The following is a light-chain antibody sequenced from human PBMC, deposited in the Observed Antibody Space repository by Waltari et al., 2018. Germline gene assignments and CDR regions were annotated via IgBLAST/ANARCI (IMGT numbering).Light chain of an antibody. V-gene: IGKV3-11*01. CDR1: QRIDTY. CDR2: DAS. CDR3: HQSFDWPRGT. J-gene: IGKJ1*01. Sequence: EIVLTQSPVTLSLSPGEGATLSCRASQRIDTYLAWYQQKPGQAPRLLIYDASKRASGIPARFSGSGSGTDFTFTISSLEPEDSALYYCHQSFDWPRGTFGQGTKVEIK.